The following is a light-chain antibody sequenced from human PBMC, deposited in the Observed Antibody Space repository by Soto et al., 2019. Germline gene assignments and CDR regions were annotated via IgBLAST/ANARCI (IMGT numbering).Light chain of an antibody. Sequence: IVLTQSPATLSLSPGERAALSCGASQSVSSYLAWYQHKPGQAPRLLIYDASKRATGIPARFSGSGSGTDFTLTICSLEPEDFAVYYCQQRSNWPPTWTFGQGTRVEIK. CDR1: QSVSSY. CDR2: DAS. V-gene: IGKV3-11*01. CDR3: QQRSNWPPTWT. J-gene: IGKJ1*01.